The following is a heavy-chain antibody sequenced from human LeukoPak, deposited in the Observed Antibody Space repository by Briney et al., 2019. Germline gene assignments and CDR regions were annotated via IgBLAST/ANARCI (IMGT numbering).Heavy chain of an antibody. D-gene: IGHD4-17*01. V-gene: IGHV4-59*08. CDR1: GGSLSSYY. CDR2: INYSGSA. CDR3: ARHNYDDYVFDI. J-gene: IGHJ3*02. Sequence: SETLSLTCTVSGGSLSSYYFSWIRQSPGKGLEWIAYINYSGSASYNPSLKSRVTMSVDTSKQFSLSPSSVTAADTAVYYCARHNYDDYVFDIWGQGTKVTVSS.